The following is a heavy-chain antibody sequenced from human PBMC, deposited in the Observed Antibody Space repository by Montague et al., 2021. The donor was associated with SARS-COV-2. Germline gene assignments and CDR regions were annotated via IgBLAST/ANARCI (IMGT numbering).Heavy chain of an antibody. CDR3: ARDLFWGTDSGTQQRRDY. J-gene: IGHJ4*02. V-gene: IGHV3-33*01. D-gene: IGHD3-16*01. CDR2: IWYDGSNK. Sequence: SLRLSCAASGFTFSSYGMRWVRQAPGKGLEWVAVIWYDGSNKYYADSVKGRFTFSRDNSKNTLYLQMNSLRAEDTAVYYCARDLFWGTDSGTQQRRDYWGQGTLVTVSS. CDR1: GFTFSSYG.